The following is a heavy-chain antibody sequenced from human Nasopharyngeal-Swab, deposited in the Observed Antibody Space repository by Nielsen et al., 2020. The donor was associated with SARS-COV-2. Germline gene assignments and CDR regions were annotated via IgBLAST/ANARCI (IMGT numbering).Heavy chain of an antibody. J-gene: IGHJ4*02. Sequence: GESLKISCAASGFTFSSYAMHWVRQAPGKGLERVAVISYDGINKYYADSVKGRFTISRDNSKNTLYLQMNSLRAEDTAVYYCAKDPGTAYFDYWGQGTLVTVSS. D-gene: IGHD6-13*01. CDR2: ISYDGINK. CDR3: AKDPGTAYFDY. V-gene: IGHV3-30-3*02. CDR1: GFTFSSYA.